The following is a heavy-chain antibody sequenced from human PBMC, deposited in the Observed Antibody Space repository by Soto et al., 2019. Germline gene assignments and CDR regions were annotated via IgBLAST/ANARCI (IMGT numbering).Heavy chain of an antibody. D-gene: IGHD1-26*01. J-gene: IGHJ3*02. V-gene: IGHV3-23*01. CDR2: ITDNGGGT. CDR1: GFTFTTYA. CDR3: ARGGFWELGAFDI. Sequence: PGGSLRLSCEASGFTFTTYAMSWVRQAPGKGLEWVSSITDNGGGTNYADSVEGRFTISRDRSKSTLYLQMNSLRSEDTAVYYCARGGFWELGAFDIWGQGTMVTVSS.